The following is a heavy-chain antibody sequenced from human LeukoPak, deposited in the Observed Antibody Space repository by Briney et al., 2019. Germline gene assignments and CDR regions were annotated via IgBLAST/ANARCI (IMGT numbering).Heavy chain of an antibody. CDR3: AKGKNTGSYLSHVDY. V-gene: IGHV3-9*01. J-gene: IGHJ4*02. Sequence: GGSLRLSCAASGFTFDDYAMHWVRQAPGKGLEWVSGISWNSGSIGYADSVKGRFTISRDNSKNTLYLQMNSLRTEDTALYYCAKGKNTGSYLSHVDYWGQGTLVTVSS. CDR2: ISWNSGSI. CDR1: GFTFDDYA. D-gene: IGHD3-10*01.